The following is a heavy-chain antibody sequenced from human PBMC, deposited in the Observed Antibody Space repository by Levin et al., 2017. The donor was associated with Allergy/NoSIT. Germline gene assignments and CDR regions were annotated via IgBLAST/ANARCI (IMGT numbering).Heavy chain of an antibody. Sequence: GASVKVSCKASGYTFTGYYMHWVRQAPGQGLEWMGWINPNSGGTNYAQKFQGRVTMTRDTSISTAYMELSRLRSDDTAVYYCAREVRHYDILTGYAKRENFDYWGQGTLVTVSS. J-gene: IGHJ4*02. V-gene: IGHV1-2*02. CDR1: GYTFTGYY. CDR3: AREVRHYDILTGYAKRENFDY. CDR2: INPNSGGT. D-gene: IGHD3-9*01.